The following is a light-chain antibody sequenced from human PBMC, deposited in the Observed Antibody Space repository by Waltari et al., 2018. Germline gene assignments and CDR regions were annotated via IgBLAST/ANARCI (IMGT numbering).Light chain of an antibody. Sequence: QSALTQPAAVSGSPGQSVTIPCTCASSDIGRYDYVSWYQQHPGNAPKLVISDVSKRPSGVSDRFSGSKSGDTASLTISGLQFEDEADYYCCSYAGNYVWVFGGGTRLTVL. CDR1: SSDIGRYDY. J-gene: IGLJ3*02. CDR3: CSYAGNYVWV. CDR2: DVS. V-gene: IGLV2-23*02.